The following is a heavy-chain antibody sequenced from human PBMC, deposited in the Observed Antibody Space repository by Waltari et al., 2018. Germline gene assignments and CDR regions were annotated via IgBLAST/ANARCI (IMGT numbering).Heavy chain of an antibody. CDR3: ARDRGEGYRWDD. V-gene: IGHV1-69*13. CDR2: IIPIFGTA. D-gene: IGHD3-10*01. Sequence: QVQLVQSGAEVKKPGSSVKVSCKASGGTFSSYAISWVRQAPGQGLEWMGGIIPIFGTANYAQKFEGRVTITAEESTSTDYMELSSLRSEDTAVYYCARDRGEGYRWDDWGQGTLVTVSS. CDR1: GGTFSSYA. J-gene: IGHJ4*02.